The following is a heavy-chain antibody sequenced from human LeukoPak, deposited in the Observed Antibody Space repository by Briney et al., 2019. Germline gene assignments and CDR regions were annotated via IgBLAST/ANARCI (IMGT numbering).Heavy chain of an antibody. V-gene: IGHV3-23*01. CDR3: AKSPGGVVSTSFDN. J-gene: IGHJ4*02. CDR2: ISGSGHNT. CDR1: GFTFNSYA. D-gene: IGHD2-2*01. Sequence: GGSLRLSCAASGFTFNSYAMTWVRQAPGKGLEWVSTISGSGHNTYYADSVKGRFTISRDNSKNTLYLQMNSLRAEDTAVYYCAKSPGGVVSTSFDNWGQGTLVTVSS.